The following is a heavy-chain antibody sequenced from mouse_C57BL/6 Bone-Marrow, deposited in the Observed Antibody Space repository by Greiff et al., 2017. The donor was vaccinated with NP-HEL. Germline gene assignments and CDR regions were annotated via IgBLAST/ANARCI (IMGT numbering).Heavy chain of an antibody. CDR1: GFTFSSYA. J-gene: IGHJ2*01. V-gene: IGHV5-9-1*02. CDR3: TRIYYGILFDY. D-gene: IGHD2-1*01. Sequence: EVKLVESGEGLVKPGGSLKLSCAASGFTFSSYAMPWVRQTPEQRLEWVAYISSGGDYIYYADTVKGRSPISRANARNTLYLQRSSLKSEDTAMYYCTRIYYGILFDYWGQGTTLTVSS. CDR2: ISSGGDYI.